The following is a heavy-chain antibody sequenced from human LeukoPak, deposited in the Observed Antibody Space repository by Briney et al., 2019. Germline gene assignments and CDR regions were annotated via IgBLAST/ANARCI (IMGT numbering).Heavy chain of an antibody. CDR2: INPNIGST. J-gene: IGHJ5*02. V-gene: IGHV1-46*01. CDR3: AKDGGGSYWDWFDP. Sequence: ASLKLSCKASGYTFTSYYMHLVRQAPGPGPQWMGIINPNIGSTRYAQKFQGRVTMTRDTSTSTVYMDLSSLRSEDTAVYYCAKDGGGSYWDWFDPWGQGTLVSVSS. D-gene: IGHD1-26*01. CDR1: GYTFTSYY.